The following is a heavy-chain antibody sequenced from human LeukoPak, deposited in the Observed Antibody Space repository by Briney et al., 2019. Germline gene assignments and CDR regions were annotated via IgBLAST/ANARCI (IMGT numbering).Heavy chain of an antibody. D-gene: IGHD3-10*01. CDR2: LYISGST. V-gene: IGHV4-4*07. J-gene: IGHJ4*02. CDR3: ARVVPTYDYGLENFYIPDYIDN. CDR1: GASISSYY. Sequence: SETLSLTCTVSGASISSYYYNWIRQTAGRGLEWIGRLYISGSTDYNPSLKSRVTISVDTSNNQFSLNLNSVTAADTAVYFCARVVPTYDYGLENFYIPDYIDNWGQGTLVTVSS.